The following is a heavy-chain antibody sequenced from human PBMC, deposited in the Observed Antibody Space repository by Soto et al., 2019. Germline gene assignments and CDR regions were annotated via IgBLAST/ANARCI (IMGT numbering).Heavy chain of an antibody. CDR3: AGERHIVVVTARVRSKPVHPFDI. V-gene: IGHV1-69*12. CDR1: GGTFSSYA. J-gene: IGHJ5*02. D-gene: IGHD2-21*02. CDR2: IIPIFGTA. Sequence: QVQLVQSGAEVKKPGSSVKVSCKASGGTFSSYAISWVRQAPGQGLEWMGGIIPIFGTANYAQKFQGRVTIPAEESTGTAYLELGSSRYEDTAVYSCAGERHIVVVTARVRSKPVHPFDIWGQGTLVTVSS.